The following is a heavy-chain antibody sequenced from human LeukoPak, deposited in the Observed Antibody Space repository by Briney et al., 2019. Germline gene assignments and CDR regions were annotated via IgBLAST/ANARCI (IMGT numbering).Heavy chain of an antibody. CDR3: ARDQYSGSLDY. V-gene: IGHV4-4*07. CDR1: GGSISSYY. D-gene: IGHD1-26*01. J-gene: IGHJ4*02. Sequence: ETLSLTCTVSGGSISSYYWTWIRQPAGKGLEWIGRFYSTGSTNYNPSLKSRVTMSVDTSKNQFSLKLSSVTAADTAVYYCARDQYSGSLDYWGQGTLVTVSS. CDR2: FYSTGST.